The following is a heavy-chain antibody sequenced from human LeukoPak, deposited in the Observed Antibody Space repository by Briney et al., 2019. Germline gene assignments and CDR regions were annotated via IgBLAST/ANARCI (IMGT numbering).Heavy chain of an antibody. CDR1: GFTFSSYS. Sequence: GGSLRLSCAASGFTFSSYSVNWVRQAPGKGLEWVSYISSSSSSIYYADSVKGRFTVSRDNGKNSLYLQMSSLRAEDTAVYYCARGYYYYYYYMDVWGKGTTVTVSS. CDR2: ISSSSSSI. V-gene: IGHV3-48*01. CDR3: ARGYYYYYYYMDV. J-gene: IGHJ6*03.